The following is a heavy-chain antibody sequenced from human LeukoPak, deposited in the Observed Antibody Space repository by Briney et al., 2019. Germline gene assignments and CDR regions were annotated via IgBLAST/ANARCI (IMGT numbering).Heavy chain of an antibody. CDR3: ARHFPEAQAAAGTWVFDY. Sequence: PSETLSLTCTVSGGSISSSSYYWGWIRQPPGKGLEWFGSIYYSGSTYYNPSLKSRVTISVDTSKNQFSLKLSSVTAADTAVYYCARHFPEAQAAAGTWVFDYWGQGTLVTVSS. V-gene: IGHV4-39*01. CDR1: GGSISSSSYY. CDR2: IYYSGST. J-gene: IGHJ4*02. D-gene: IGHD6-13*01.